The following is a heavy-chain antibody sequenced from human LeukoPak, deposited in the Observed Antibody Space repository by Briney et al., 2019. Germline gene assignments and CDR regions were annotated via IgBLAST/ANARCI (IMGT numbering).Heavy chain of an antibody. Sequence: GESLQISCKASGYKFTNYWIGWVRQMPGKGLEWMTIIYPGDSETRYSPSFQGQVTISADKFIGTMYLQWSSLKASDTAMYYCARALRAGQGDYVPVLWGQGTLVIVSS. CDR2: IYPGDSET. J-gene: IGHJ4*02. CDR1: GYKFTNYW. CDR3: ARALRAGQGDYVPVL. V-gene: IGHV5-51*01. D-gene: IGHD4-17*01.